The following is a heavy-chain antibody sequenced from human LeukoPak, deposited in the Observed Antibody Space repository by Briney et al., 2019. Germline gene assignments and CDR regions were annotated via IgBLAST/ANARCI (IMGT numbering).Heavy chain of an antibody. V-gene: IGHV4-34*01. D-gene: IGHD4-11*01. J-gene: IGHJ5*02. Sequence: SETLSLTCAVYGGSFSGYYWSWIRQPPGKGLEWIGEINHSGSTNYNPSLKSRVTISVDTSKNQFSPKLSSVTAADTAVYYCARLQRRTRECWFDPWGQGTLVTVSS. CDR3: ARLQRRTRECWFDP. CDR1: GGSFSGYY. CDR2: INHSGST.